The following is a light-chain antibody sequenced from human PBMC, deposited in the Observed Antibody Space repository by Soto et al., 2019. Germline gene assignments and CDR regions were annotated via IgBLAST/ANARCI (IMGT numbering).Light chain of an antibody. V-gene: IGKV1-5*01. J-gene: IGKJ2*01. Sequence: DIQMTPSPSTLSASVGDRVTITCRASQRFSTWLAWYQQKPGKAPRLLIYDASSLEGGVPSRFSGRGSGTEFTLTISGLHPDDFATYYCQQYNSSPYTFGQGTKLEIK. CDR1: QRFSTW. CDR3: QQYNSSPYT. CDR2: DAS.